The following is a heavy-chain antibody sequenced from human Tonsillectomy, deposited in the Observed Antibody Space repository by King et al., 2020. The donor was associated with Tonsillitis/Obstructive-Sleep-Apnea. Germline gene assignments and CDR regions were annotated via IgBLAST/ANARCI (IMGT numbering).Heavy chain of an antibody. D-gene: IGHD4-11*01. CDR3: VGVDDYSNYVLLDP. CDR1: GFTFSDYY. V-gene: IGHV3-11*05. CDR2: ISISSSYT. Sequence: VQLVESGGGLVKPGGSLRLSCAASGFTFSDYYISWIRQAPGKGLEWGSYISISSSYTNNADSVKGRFTISRDNAKNSLYLQMNRRRTEDTAVYYCVGVDDYSNYVLLDPWGQGTLVTVSS. J-gene: IGHJ5*02.